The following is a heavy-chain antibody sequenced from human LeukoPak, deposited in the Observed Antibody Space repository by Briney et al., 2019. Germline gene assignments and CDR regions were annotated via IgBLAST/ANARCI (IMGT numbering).Heavy chain of an antibody. CDR3: ARDDRDISSYRFDY. CDR2: ISSNSRDI. J-gene: IGHJ4*01. V-gene: IGHV3-21*01. CDR1: GFTFNTYS. Sequence: TGGSLRLSCAASGFTFNTYSMNWVRQAPGKGVEWVSSISSNSRDIYYADSVKGRFTISRDNAKNSLHLQMNSLRAEDTAVYYCARDDRDISSYRFDYWGHGILVTVSS. D-gene: IGHD6-6*01.